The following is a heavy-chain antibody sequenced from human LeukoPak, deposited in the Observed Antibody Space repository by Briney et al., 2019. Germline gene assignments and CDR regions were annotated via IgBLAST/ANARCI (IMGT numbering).Heavy chain of an antibody. D-gene: IGHD4-17*01. CDR3: ASGTSDYGDYAYYYYYYMDV. J-gene: IGHJ6*03. V-gene: IGHV1-2*02. Sequence: ASVKVSCKASGYTFTGYYMHWVRQAPGQGLEWMGWINPNSGGTNYAQKFQGRVTMTRDTSISTAYMELSRLRSDDTAVYYCASGTSDYGDYAYYYYYYMDVWGKGTTVTVSS. CDR2: INPNSGGT. CDR1: GYTFTGYY.